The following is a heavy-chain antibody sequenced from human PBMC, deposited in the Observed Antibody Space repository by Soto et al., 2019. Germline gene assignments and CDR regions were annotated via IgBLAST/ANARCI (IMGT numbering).Heavy chain of an antibody. Sequence: PSETLSLTCAVSGGSISSSNWWSWVRQPPGKGLEWIGEIYHSGSTYYNPSLKSRVTISVDRSKNQFSLKLSSVTAADTAVYYCARASTTVTTLDYWGQGTLVTVSS. CDR3: ARASTTVTTLDY. V-gene: IGHV4-4*02. D-gene: IGHD4-17*01. CDR1: GGSISSSNW. J-gene: IGHJ4*02. CDR2: IYHSGST.